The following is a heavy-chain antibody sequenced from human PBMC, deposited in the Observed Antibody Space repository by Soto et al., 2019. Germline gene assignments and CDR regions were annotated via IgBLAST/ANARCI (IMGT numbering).Heavy chain of an antibody. V-gene: IGHV1-2*04. CDR1: GYTFTGYY. CDR3: ARDGVIVGAADAFDI. Sequence: ASVKVSCKASGYTFTGYYMHWVQQAPGQGLEWMGWINPNSGGTNYAQKFQGWVTMTRETSISTAYMEMRRLRSDDTAVYYCARDGVIVGAADAFDIWGQGTMVTVSS. D-gene: IGHD1-26*01. J-gene: IGHJ3*02. CDR2: INPNSGGT.